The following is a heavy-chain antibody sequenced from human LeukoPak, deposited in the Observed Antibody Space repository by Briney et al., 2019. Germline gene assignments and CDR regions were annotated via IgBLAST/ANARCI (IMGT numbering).Heavy chain of an antibody. D-gene: IGHD2-2*01. J-gene: IGHJ4*02. CDR1: GGSFSGYY. CDR2: INHSGST. Sequence: PSETLSLTCAVYGGSFSGYYWSWIRQPPGKGLEWIGEINHSGSTNYNPSLKSRVTISVDTSENQFSLKLSSVTAADTAVYYCARAISRYCSSTSCSKGGHFDYWGQGTLVTASS. CDR3: ARAISRYCSSTSCSKGGHFDY. V-gene: IGHV4-34*01.